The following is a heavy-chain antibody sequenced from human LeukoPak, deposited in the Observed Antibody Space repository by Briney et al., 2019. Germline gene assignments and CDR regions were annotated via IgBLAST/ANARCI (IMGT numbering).Heavy chain of an antibody. CDR2: IYHSGST. J-gene: IGHJ4*02. V-gene: IGHV4-38-2*02. D-gene: IGHD2-2*01. Sequence: SETLSLTCTVSGYSISSGYYWGWIRQPPGKGLEWIGSIYHSGSTYYNPSLKSRVTISVDTSKNQFSLKLSSVTAADTAVYYCVRVRTGTSSYDYWGQGTLVTVSS. CDR1: GYSISSGYY. CDR3: VRVRTGTSSYDY.